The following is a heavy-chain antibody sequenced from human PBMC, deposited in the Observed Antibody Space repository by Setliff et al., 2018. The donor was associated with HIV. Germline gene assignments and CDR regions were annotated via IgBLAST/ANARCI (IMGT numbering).Heavy chain of an antibody. D-gene: IGHD1-26*01. CDR2: IRFDGTNT. V-gene: IGHV3-30*02. Sequence: GGSLRLSCAASGFTFSSYGMHWVRQAPGKGLEWVAFIRFDGTNTYYADSVKGPFTISRDNAENTLYLQMNSLRAEDTAVYYCAKDRRPVGGIHDPSPFDYWGQGTLVTVSS. CDR3: AKDRRPVGGIHDPSPFDY. J-gene: IGHJ4*02. CDR1: GFTFSSYG.